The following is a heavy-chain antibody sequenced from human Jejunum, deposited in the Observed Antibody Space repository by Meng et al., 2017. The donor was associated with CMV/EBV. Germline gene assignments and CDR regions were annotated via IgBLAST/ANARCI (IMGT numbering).Heavy chain of an antibody. CDR1: VYSFIDFY. Sequence: KTSVYSFIDFYLHWVRLAPGQGLEWMGWINPIAGDTIYAPTFQGRVSMTSDTSVNTAYMELNSLTSDDTAIYYCARGPQGYGSGPVDYWGQGTLVTVSS. V-gene: IGHV1-2*02. CDR3: ARGPQGYGSGPVDY. J-gene: IGHJ4*02. D-gene: IGHD3-10*01. CDR2: INPIAGDT.